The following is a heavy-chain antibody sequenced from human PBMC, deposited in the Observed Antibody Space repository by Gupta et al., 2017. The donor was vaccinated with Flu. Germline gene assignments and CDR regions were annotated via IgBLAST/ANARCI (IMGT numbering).Heavy chain of an antibody. J-gene: IGHJ3*02. V-gene: IGHV3-7*01. CDR2: INQDGSTT. CDR3: LREPESYAFDI. Sequence: FTFRNSWMTWVRQAPRTGLELVANINQDGSTTKYGDSVKGRFTISREKVKNAVYLQMNSMRVDDTATYYWLREPESYAFDIWGQGTMVTVSS. CDR1: FTFRNSW.